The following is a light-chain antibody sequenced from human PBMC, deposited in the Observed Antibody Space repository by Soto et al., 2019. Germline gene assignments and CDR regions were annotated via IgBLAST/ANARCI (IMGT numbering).Light chain of an antibody. CDR1: SSNIGAGYD. CDR2: GNS. J-gene: IGLJ1*01. CDR3: QSYGSSLSGYV. V-gene: IGLV1-40*01. Sequence: QSVLTQPPSVSGAPGQRVTISCTGSSSNIGAGYDVHWYQQLPGTAPILLIYGNSNRPSGVPDRFSGSKSGTSASLAITGLQAEDEADYYCQSYGSSLSGYVFGTGTKVTVL.